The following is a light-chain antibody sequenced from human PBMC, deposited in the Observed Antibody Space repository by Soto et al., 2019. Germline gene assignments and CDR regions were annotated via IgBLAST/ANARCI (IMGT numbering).Light chain of an antibody. J-gene: IGLJ3*02. CDR2: EVS. CDR1: SSDVGGYNY. CDR3: SSFTSINTWV. Sequence: QSALTQPASVSGSPGQSITISCTGTSSDVGGYNYVSWYQQHPGKAPKLMIYEVSNRPSGVSNRVFGSKSGNTASLTISGLQTAYEADYYCSSFTSINTWVFGGGTKLTVL. V-gene: IGLV2-14*01.